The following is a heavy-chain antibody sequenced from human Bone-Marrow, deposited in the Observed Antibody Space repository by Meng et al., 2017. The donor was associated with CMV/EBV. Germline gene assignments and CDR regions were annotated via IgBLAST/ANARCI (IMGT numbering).Heavy chain of an antibody. D-gene: IGHD2-2*01. J-gene: IGHJ6*02. V-gene: IGHV1-69*05. CDR1: GGTFSSYA. CDR2: IIPIFGTA. CDR3: ARGGNLGYCSSTSCSYYYGMDV. Sequence: SVKVSCKASGGTFSSYAISWVRQAPGQGLEWMGGIIPIFGTANYAQKFQGRVTITTDESTSTAYMELSSLRSEDTAVYYCARGGNLGYCSSTSCSYYYGMDVWGQGTTVTVSS.